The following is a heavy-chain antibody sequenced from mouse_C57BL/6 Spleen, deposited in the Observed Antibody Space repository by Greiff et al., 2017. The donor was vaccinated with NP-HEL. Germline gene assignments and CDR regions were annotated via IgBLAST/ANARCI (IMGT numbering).Heavy chain of an antibody. Sequence: EVKLVESGEGLVKPGGSLKLSCAASGFTFSSYAMSWVRQTPEKRLEWVAYISSGGDYIYYADTVKGRFTISRDNARNTLYLQMSSLKSEDTAMYYCTRATGPYYCDYWGQGTTLTVSS. CDR3: TRATGPYYCDY. CDR1: GFTFSSYA. D-gene: IGHD4-1*02. V-gene: IGHV5-9-1*02. CDR2: ISSGGDYI. J-gene: IGHJ2*01.